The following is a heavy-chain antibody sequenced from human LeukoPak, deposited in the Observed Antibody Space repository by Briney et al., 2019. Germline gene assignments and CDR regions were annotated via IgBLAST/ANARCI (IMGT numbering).Heavy chain of an antibody. V-gene: IGHV4-39*01. Sequence: PSETLSLTCTVSGGSISSSSYYWGWIRQPPGKGLEWIGSIYHSGSTYYNPSLKSRVTISLDTSENQFSLKLSSVTAADTAVYYCARHRPYDILTGYSPGETYGMDVWGQGTTVTVSS. J-gene: IGHJ6*02. D-gene: IGHD3-9*01. CDR3: ARHRPYDILTGYSPGETYGMDV. CDR1: GGSISSSSYY. CDR2: IYHSGST.